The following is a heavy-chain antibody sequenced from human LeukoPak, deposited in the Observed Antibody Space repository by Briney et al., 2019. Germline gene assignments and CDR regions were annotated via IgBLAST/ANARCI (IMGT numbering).Heavy chain of an antibody. CDR1: GYTFTSYA. CDR2: INAGNGNT. CDR3: ARDQGWITMVRDAFGFDY. D-gene: IGHD3-10*01. J-gene: IGHJ4*02. V-gene: IGHV1-3*01. Sequence: GASVKVSCKASGYTFTSYAMHWVRQAPGQRLEWMGWINAGNGNTKYSQKFQGRVTITRDTSASTAYMELSSLRSEDTAVYYCARDQGWITMVRDAFGFDYWGQGTLVTVSS.